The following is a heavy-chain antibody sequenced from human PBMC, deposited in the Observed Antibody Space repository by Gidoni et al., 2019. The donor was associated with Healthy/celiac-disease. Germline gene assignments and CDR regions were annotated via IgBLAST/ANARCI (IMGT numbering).Heavy chain of an antibody. CDR2: IYSGGST. D-gene: IGHD3-3*01. V-gene: IGHV3-53*04. J-gene: IGHJ4*02. CDR1: GFTVSSNY. CDR3: ARGGAYDFWSVILDY. Sequence: EVQLVESGGGLVQPGGSLRLSCAASGFTVSSNYMSWVRQAPGKGLEWVSVIYSGGSTYYADSVKGRFTISRHNSKNTLYLQMNSLRAEDTAVYYCARGGAYDFWSVILDYWGQGTLVTVSS.